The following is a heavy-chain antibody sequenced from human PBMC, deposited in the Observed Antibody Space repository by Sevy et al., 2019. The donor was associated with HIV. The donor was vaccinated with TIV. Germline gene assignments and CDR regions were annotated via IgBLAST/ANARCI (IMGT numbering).Heavy chain of an antibody. J-gene: IGHJ3*02. CDR1: GFAFSSYA. CDR2: ISFHGRDT. D-gene: IGHD3-10*01. V-gene: IGHV3-30*04. Sequence: GGSLRLSCAATGFAFSSYAHHWVRQAPGKGLEWVAVISFHGRDTFYADSVKGRFTISRDNSKNTLYLQMTSLRPDDTAVYYCAGDGGSDGGGAFDIWGQGTMVTVSS. CDR3: AGDGGSDGGGAFDI.